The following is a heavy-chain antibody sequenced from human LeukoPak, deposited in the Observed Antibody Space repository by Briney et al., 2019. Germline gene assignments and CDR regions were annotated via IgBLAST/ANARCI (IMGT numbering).Heavy chain of an antibody. J-gene: IGHJ4*02. CDR2: IIPILGIA. CDR1: GGTFSSYA. CDR3: ARESILGDYYDSSGYLGY. V-gene: IGHV1-69*04. D-gene: IGHD3-22*01. Sequence: SVKVSCKASGGTFSSYAISWVRQAPGQGLEWMGRIIPILGIANYAQKFQGRATITADESTSTAYMGLSSLRSEDTAVYYCARESILGDYYDSSGYLGYWGQGTLVTVSS.